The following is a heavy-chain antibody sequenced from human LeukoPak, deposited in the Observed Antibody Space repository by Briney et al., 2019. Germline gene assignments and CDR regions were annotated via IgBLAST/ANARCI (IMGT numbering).Heavy chain of an antibody. V-gene: IGHV1-8*01. CDR3: ARKAGGGNFYILDY. J-gene: IGHJ4*02. Sequence: ASVKVSCKASGYTFTSYDINWVRQATGQGLEWMGWMNPNSGNTGYAQKFQGRVTITADESTSTAYMELSSLKSEDTAVYYCARKAGGGNFYILDYWGQGTLVTVSS. D-gene: IGHD4-23*01. CDR1: GYTFTSYD. CDR2: MNPNSGNT.